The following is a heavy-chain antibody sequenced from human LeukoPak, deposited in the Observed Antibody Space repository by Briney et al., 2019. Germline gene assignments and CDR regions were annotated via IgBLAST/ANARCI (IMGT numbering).Heavy chain of an antibody. V-gene: IGHV4-4*07. CDR2: IYTSGST. Sequence: SETLSLTCTVSGGSISSYYWSWIRQPAGKGLEWIGRIYTSGSTNYNPSLKSRVTMSVDTSKNQFSLKLSSVTAADTAVYSCARENLRDGYKRFFDYWGQGTLVTVSS. J-gene: IGHJ4*02. CDR3: ARENLRDGYKRFFDY. D-gene: IGHD5-24*01. CDR1: GGSISSYY.